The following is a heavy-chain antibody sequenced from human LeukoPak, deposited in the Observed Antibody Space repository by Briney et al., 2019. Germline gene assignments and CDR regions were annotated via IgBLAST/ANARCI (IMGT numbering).Heavy chain of an antibody. D-gene: IGHD2-2*01. CDR3: ARDPYPLVVPAAQNDYGMDV. CDR2: ISYDGSNK. CDR1: GFTFSSYA. Sequence: GGSLRLSCAASGFTFSSYAMHWVRQAPGKGLEWVAVISYDGSNKYYADSVKGRFTISRDNSKNTLYLQMNSLRAEDTAVYYCARDPYPLVVPAAQNDYGMDVWGQGTTVTVPS. V-gene: IGHV3-30-3*01. J-gene: IGHJ6*02.